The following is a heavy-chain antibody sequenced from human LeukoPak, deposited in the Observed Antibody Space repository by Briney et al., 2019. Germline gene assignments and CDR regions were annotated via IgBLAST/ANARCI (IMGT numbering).Heavy chain of an antibody. V-gene: IGHV4-34*01. Sequence: SETLSLTCAVYGGSFSGYYWSWIRQPPGKGLEWIGEINHSGSTNYNPSLKSRVTISVDTSKNQFSLKLSSVTDADTAVYYCASDCSSTSCYATSYWGQGTLVTVSS. CDR1: GGSFSGYY. J-gene: IGHJ4*02. CDR3: ASDCSSTSCYATSY. CDR2: INHSGST. D-gene: IGHD2-2*01.